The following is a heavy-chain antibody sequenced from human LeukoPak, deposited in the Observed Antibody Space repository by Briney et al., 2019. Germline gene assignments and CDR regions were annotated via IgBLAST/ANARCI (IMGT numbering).Heavy chain of an antibody. Sequence: GGSLRLSCAASGFTVSSNYMSWVRHAPGKGLEWVANIKQDGSEKYYVDSVKGRFTISRDNAKNSLYLQMNSLRAEDTAVYYCARAHVLDYWGQGTLVTVSS. CDR3: ARAHVLDY. CDR1: GFTVSSNY. D-gene: IGHD3-10*01. CDR2: IKQDGSEK. V-gene: IGHV3-7*01. J-gene: IGHJ4*02.